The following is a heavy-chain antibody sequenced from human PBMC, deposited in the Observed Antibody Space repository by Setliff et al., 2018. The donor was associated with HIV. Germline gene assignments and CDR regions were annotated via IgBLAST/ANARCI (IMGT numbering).Heavy chain of an antibody. CDR2: IYTNGYT. CDR3: ARAPPGIQNDAFDV. Sequence: PSETLSLTCSVSGGSISSGSYYWTWIRQPAGKGPEWIWHIYTNGYTNYNPSLKSRVTISVDTSKNQFSLRLTSVTAADTAVYYCARAPPGIQNDAFDVWGQGTMVTVSS. CDR1: GGSISSGSYY. J-gene: IGHJ3*01. V-gene: IGHV4-61*09.